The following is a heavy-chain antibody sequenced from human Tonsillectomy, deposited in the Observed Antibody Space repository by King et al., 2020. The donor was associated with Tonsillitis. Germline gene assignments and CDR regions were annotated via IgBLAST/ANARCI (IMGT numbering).Heavy chain of an antibody. CDR3: ARDPLGFSSSDSYYRPDRDSGDP. J-gene: IGHJ5*02. V-gene: IGHV1-69*01. D-gene: IGHD2-2*02. CDR1: GGTFSNYA. Sequence: QLVQSGAEVKKPGSSVKVSCKASGGTFSNYAMNWVRQAPGQGLEWMGGLIPIFGTPNYAQKFQGRITITADESTNTAYMELSSLKSEDTAVYYCARDPLGFSSSDSYYRPDRDSGDPWGQGTLVTVS. CDR2: LIPIFGTP.